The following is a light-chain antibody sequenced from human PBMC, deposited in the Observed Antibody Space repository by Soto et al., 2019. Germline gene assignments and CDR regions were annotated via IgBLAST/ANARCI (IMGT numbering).Light chain of an antibody. V-gene: IGLV2-11*01. Sequence: QSVLTQPRSVSGSPGQSVTISCTGTSSDVGGYNYVSWYQQYPGKAPKLMIYDVSKRPSGVPDRFSGSKSGNTASLTISGLQAEDEADYYCCSSVGSYTSVFGGGTKVTVL. J-gene: IGLJ3*02. CDR2: DVS. CDR3: CSSVGSYTSV. CDR1: SSDVGGYNY.